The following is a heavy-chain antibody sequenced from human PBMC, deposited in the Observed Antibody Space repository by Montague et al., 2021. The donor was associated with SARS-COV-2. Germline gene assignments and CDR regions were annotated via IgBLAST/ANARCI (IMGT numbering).Heavy chain of an antibody. D-gene: IGHD1-14*01. CDR3: AKSFSGTRNWFDI. CDR2: ISGFGGGT. Sequence: SLRLSCAASGFIFTNYGVNWVRRAPGKGLESVAGISGFGGGTYYSDSVKGRFTISRATSNGTLFLQMDGLRAEDTAIYYCAKSFSGTRNWFDIWGQGTLVTVSS. V-gene: IGHV3-23*01. CDR1: GFIFTNYG. J-gene: IGHJ5*02.